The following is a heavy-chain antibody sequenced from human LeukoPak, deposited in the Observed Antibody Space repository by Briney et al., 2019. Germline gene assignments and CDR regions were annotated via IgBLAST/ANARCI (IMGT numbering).Heavy chain of an antibody. Sequence: GGSLSLSCEASGFDFSIYWMSWVRQAPGKGLEWVANIKQDGSEKYYVDSVKGRFTISRDNAKNALYLQMNSLRAEDTAVFYCTRLQRLDHRYYFDPWGQGTLVTVSS. V-gene: IGHV3-7*01. CDR2: IKQDGSEK. D-gene: IGHD2/OR15-2a*01. J-gene: IGHJ5*02. CDR1: GFDFSIYW. CDR3: TRLQRLDHRYYFDP.